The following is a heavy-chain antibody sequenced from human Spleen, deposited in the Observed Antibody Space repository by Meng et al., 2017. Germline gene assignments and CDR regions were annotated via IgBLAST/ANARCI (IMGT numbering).Heavy chain of an antibody. CDR2: INPSGGST. CDR3: ARYHWGGYFDY. D-gene: IGHD3-16*01. V-gene: IGHV1-46*01. Sequence: QVQTGQAGGEGKKPWASVKVSCKASGYTFTSYYMHWVPQAPGQGLEWMGIINPSGGSTSYAQKFQGRVTMTRDTSTSTVYMELSSLRSEDTAVYYCARYHWGGYFDYWGQGTLVTVSS. CDR1: GYTFTSYY. J-gene: IGHJ4*02.